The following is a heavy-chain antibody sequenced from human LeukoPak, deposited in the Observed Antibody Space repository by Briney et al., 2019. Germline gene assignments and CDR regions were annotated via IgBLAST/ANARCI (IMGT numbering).Heavy chain of an antibody. J-gene: IGHJ4*02. CDR1: GYTFTGYY. CDR2: INPNSGGT. CDR3: ARALCNWNDVGNDY. V-gene: IGHV1-2*02. Sequence: GASVTVSCTASGYTFTGYYMHWVRQAPGQGLEWMGRINPNSGGTNYAQKFQDRVTMTRDTSISTAYMELSTLRSDGTAVYYCARALCNWNDVGNDYWGQGTLVTVSS. D-gene: IGHD1-1*01.